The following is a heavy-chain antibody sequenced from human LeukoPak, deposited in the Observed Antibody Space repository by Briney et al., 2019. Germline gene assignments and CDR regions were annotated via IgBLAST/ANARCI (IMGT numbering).Heavy chain of an antibody. J-gene: IGHJ6*02. V-gene: IGHV3-9*01. CDR3: AKETAMVSSYYYGMDV. CDR1: GFTFSSYG. D-gene: IGHD5-18*01. Sequence: GGSLRLSCAASGFTFSSYGMHWVRQAPGKGLEWVSGISWNSGSIGYADSVKGRFTISRDNAKNSLYLQMNSLRAEDTALYYCAKETAMVSSYYYGMDVWGQGTTVTVSS. CDR2: ISWNSGSI.